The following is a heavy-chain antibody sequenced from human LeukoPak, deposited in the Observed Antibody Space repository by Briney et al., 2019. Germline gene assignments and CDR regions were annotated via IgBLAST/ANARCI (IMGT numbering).Heavy chain of an antibody. Sequence: SETLSLTCAVYGGSFSGYYWSWIRQPPGKGLEWIGEINHSGSANYNPSLKSRVTISVDTSKNQFSLKLSSVTAADTAVYYCARDRGTWNDDGFDYWGQGTLVTASS. CDR3: ARDRGTWNDDGFDY. CDR2: INHSGSA. D-gene: IGHD1-1*01. CDR1: GGSFSGYY. V-gene: IGHV4-34*01. J-gene: IGHJ4*01.